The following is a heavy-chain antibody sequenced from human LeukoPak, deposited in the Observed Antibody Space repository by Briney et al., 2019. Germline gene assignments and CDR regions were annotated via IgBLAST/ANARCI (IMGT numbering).Heavy chain of an antibody. Sequence: SETLSLTCTVSGGSISSYYWSWIRQSPGKGLEWIGYIYYSGRTNYNPSLKSRVTISVDTSKNQFSLKLSSVTAADTAVYYCASGAGWNLVDYWGQGTLVTVSS. CDR2: IYYSGRT. J-gene: IGHJ4*02. CDR3: ASGAGWNLVDY. V-gene: IGHV4-59*01. D-gene: IGHD1-1*01. CDR1: GGSISSYY.